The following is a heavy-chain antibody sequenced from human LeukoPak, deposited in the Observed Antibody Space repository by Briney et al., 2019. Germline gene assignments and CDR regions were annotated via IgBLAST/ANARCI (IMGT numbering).Heavy chain of an antibody. CDR2: IRSKANSYAT. V-gene: IGHV3-73*01. CDR3: TSHLYYDFWSGYHVDAFDI. Sequence: GGSLRLSCAASGFTFSGSAMHWVRQASGKGLEWVGRIRSKANSYATAYAASVKGRFTISRDDSKNTAYLQMNSLKTEDTAVYYCTSHLYYDFWSGYHVDAFDIWGQGTMVTVSS. CDR1: GFTFSGSA. D-gene: IGHD3-3*01. J-gene: IGHJ3*02.